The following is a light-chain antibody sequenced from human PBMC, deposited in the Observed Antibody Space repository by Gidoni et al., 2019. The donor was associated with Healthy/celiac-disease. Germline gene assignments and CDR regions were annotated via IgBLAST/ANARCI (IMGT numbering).Light chain of an antibody. CDR1: QSVLYSSNNKNY. Sequence: DSVMTQSPDSLAVSLGERATINCKSSQSVLYSSNNKNYLAWYQQKPRQPPKLLIYWASTRESGVPDRFSGSGSGTDFTLTISSLQAEDVAVYYCQKYYSSITFGQGTRLEIK. J-gene: IGKJ5*01. CDR2: WAS. CDR3: QKYYSSIT. V-gene: IGKV4-1*01.